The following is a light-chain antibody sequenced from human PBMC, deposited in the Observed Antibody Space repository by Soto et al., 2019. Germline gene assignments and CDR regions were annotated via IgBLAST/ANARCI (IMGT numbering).Light chain of an antibody. V-gene: IGKV3-11*01. CDR2: DAS. CDR1: LNIPRF. CDR3: QQRSNWPPLT. Sequence: EIVLTQSPATLSLSPGERATLSCRASLNIPRFLAWYQRTPGQAPRLLIYDASNRASGIPARFAGSGSGTDFTLTISSLEPEDSAIYYCQQRSNWPPLTFGGGTKVEIK. J-gene: IGKJ4*01.